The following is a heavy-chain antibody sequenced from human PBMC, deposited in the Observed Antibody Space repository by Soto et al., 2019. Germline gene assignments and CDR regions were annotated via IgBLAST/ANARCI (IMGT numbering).Heavy chain of an antibody. D-gene: IGHD3-3*01. J-gene: IGHJ6*02. Sequence: PSETLSLTCAVSGGSISSSNWWSWVRQPPGKGLEWIGEIYHSGSTNYNPSLKSRVTISVDKSKNQFSLKLSSVTAADTAVYYCARNSALLDYYYGMDVWGQGTTVTVSS. CDR3: ARNSALLDYYYGMDV. CDR1: GGSISSSNW. CDR2: IYHSGST. V-gene: IGHV4-4*02.